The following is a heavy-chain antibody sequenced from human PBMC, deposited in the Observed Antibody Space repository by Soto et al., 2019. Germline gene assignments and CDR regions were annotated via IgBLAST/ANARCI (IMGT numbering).Heavy chain of an antibody. Sequence: PGGSLRLSCAASGFTFSSYGMHWVRQAPGKGLEWVAVIWYDGSNKYYADSVKGRFTISRDNSKNTLYLQMNSLRAEDTAVYYCARDLGHYYDSSGSLDYWGQGTLVTVSS. CDR1: GFTFSSYG. CDR2: IWYDGSNK. CDR3: ARDLGHYYDSSGSLDY. V-gene: IGHV3-33*01. J-gene: IGHJ4*02. D-gene: IGHD3-22*01.